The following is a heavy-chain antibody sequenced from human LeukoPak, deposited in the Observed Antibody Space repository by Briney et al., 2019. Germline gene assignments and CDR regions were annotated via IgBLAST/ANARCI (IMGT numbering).Heavy chain of an antibody. CDR3: AKSRGSGGVYDALDI. Sequence: GGSLRLSCAASGFTFNSFSNYAMHWVRQAPGKGLEWVAAISYDGKKEYYAGSVKGRFTISRDNSKNTLYLQLNSLRAEDTAVYYCAKSRGSGGVYDALDIWGQGTMVTV. CDR2: ISYDGKKE. CDR1: GFTFNSFSNYA. J-gene: IGHJ3*02. D-gene: IGHD3-16*01. V-gene: IGHV3-30*18.